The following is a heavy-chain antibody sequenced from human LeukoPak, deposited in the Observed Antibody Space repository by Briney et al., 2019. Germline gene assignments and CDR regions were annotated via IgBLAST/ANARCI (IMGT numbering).Heavy chain of an antibody. CDR1: GASVSGSPYY. CDR2: IYSSGST. D-gene: IGHD1-26*01. Sequence: SETLSLTCTVPGASVSGSPYYWGWIRQPPGKGLEWIGSIYSSGSTYYNASLQSRVTISIETSKNQISLRLNSVTAADTAIYYCAKSGGYGLIDYWGQGTLVTVSS. CDR3: AKSGGYGLIDY. J-gene: IGHJ4*02. V-gene: IGHV4-39*01.